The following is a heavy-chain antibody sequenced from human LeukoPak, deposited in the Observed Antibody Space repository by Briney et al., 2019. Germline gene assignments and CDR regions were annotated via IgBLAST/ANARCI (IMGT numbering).Heavy chain of an antibody. CDR3: TREVDIVATRWGGFDY. D-gene: IGHD5-12*01. Sequence: GSLTPSCTPSAFTLADYAMSWVRQAPGKGLEWVGFIRSKSYGGTTEYAASVKGKFTISRDDSNPIAYLQMNSLKTEDTAVYYCTREVDIVATRWGGFDYWGQGTLVTVSS. J-gene: IGHJ4*02. CDR2: IRSKSYGGTT. CDR1: AFTLADYA. V-gene: IGHV3-49*04.